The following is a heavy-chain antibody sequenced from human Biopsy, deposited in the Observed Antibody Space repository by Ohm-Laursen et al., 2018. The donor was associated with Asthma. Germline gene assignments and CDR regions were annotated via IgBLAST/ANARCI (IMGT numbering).Heavy chain of an antibody. CDR1: GFSFDDCA. Sequence: SLRLSCAAPGFSFDDCAMRWVRQAPGKGLEWVSSISWNSGNIDYAVSVKGRFTISRDNAKNSLYLQMQSLRPEDTAFYYCAKSADYYDSTDYLDFWGRGTLVTVSS. D-gene: IGHD3-22*01. J-gene: IGHJ4*01. CDR3: AKSADYYDSTDYLDF. V-gene: IGHV3-9*01. CDR2: ISWNSGNI.